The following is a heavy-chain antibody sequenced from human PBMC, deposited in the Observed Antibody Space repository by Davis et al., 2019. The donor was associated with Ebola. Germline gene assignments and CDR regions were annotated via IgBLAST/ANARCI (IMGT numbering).Heavy chain of an antibody. Sequence: SETLSLTCAVSGGSISSGGSSWSWIRQPPGKGLEWIGHIYPGGSTYDNPSLKSRVTISVDRSKNQFSLKLSSVTAADTAVYYCARTRYSSSWYPSKYGMDVWGQGTTVTVSS. CDR3: ARTRYSSSWYPSKYGMDV. CDR1: GGSISSGGSS. D-gene: IGHD6-13*01. J-gene: IGHJ6*02. V-gene: IGHV4-30-2*01. CDR2: IYPGGST.